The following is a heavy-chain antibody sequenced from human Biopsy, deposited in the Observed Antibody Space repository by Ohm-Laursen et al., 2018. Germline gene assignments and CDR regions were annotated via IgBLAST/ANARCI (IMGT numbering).Heavy chain of an antibody. CDR1: GFTFSSYG. CDR2: LSGSGGTT. V-gene: IGHV3-23*01. D-gene: IGHD2-15*01. CDR3: AKTFHGSSFLYDY. J-gene: IGHJ4*02. Sequence: LRLSCSASGFTFSSYGMSWVRQAPGKGLEWVSVLSGSGGTTYYADSVKGRFTISRDNSKNTLYLQMNSLTAEDTAVYYCAKTFHGSSFLYDYWGQGTLVTVSS.